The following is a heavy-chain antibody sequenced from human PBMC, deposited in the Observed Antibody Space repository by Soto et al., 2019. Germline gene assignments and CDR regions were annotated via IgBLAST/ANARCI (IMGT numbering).Heavy chain of an antibody. Sequence: GASVKVSCKASGGTFSSYAISWVRQAPGQGLEWMGGIIPIFGTANYAQKFQGRVTITADESTSTAYMELSSLRSEDTAVYYCARAPHIAEAGNFDYWGQGTLVTVSS. CDR3: ARAPHIAEAGNFDY. CDR1: GGTFSSYA. CDR2: IIPIFGTA. V-gene: IGHV1-69*13. J-gene: IGHJ4*02. D-gene: IGHD6-13*01.